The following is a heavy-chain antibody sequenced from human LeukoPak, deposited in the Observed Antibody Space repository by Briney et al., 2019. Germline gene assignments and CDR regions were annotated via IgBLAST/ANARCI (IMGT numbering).Heavy chain of an antibody. CDR2: LSRGGSTT. CDR1: GFASNMFA. J-gene: IGHJ4*02. D-gene: IGHD2-15*01. CDR3: ARQQRIRHCSEGVCTEGYYFDY. Sequence: GGSLRLSCAGTGFASNMFAIDWVRQAPGKGLEWVSGLSRGGSTTNYADSVKGRFTISRDKSQNSVFLQLNSLRPEDTAVYYCARQQRIRHCSEGVCTEGYYFDYWGQGTLVTVSS. V-gene: IGHV3-23*01.